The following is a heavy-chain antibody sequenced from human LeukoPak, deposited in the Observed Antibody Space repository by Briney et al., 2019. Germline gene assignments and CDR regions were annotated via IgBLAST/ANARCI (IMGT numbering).Heavy chain of an antibody. CDR2: IYYSGST. V-gene: IGHV4-30-4*07. J-gene: IGHJ4*02. D-gene: IGHD5-12*01. CDR3: ARGKTYGWLRKAYYFDY. Sequence: SETLSLTCAVSGGSISSGGYSWSWIRQPPGKGLEWIGYIYYSGSTYYNPSLKSRVTISVDTSKNQFSLKLSSVTAADTAVYYCARGKTYGWLRKAYYFDYWGQGTLVTVSS. CDR1: GGSISSGGYS.